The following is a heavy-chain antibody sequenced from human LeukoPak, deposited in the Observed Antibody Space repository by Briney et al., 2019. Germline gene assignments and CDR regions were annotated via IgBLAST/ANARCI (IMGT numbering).Heavy chain of an antibody. J-gene: IGHJ4*02. Sequence: SETLSLTCTVSGVSISSSSYYWGWIRQPPGKGLEWIGSIYYSGSTYYNPSLKSRVTISVDTSKNQFSLKLSSVTAADTAVYYCARQNYCGGECYPYYFDYWGQGTLVTVSS. D-gene: IGHD2-21*01. CDR1: GVSISSSSYY. V-gene: IGHV4-39*01. CDR2: IYYSGST. CDR3: ARQNYCGGECYPYYFDY.